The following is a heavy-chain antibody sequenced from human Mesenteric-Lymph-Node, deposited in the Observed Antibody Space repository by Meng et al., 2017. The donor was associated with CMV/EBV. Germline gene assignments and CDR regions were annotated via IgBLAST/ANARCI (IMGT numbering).Heavy chain of an antibody. J-gene: IGHJ4*02. CDR1: GFIFSSYV. Sequence: LSLTRAASGFIFSSYVMHWVRQAPGEGLEWVTFIRYDEINKYYAESVKGRFTISRDNSKNTMYLQMNSLRPEDTAVYYCAKDIYEGAFDYWGQGTLVTVSS. CDR2: IRYDEINK. D-gene: IGHD2/OR15-2a*01. CDR3: AKDIYEGAFDY. V-gene: IGHV3-30*02.